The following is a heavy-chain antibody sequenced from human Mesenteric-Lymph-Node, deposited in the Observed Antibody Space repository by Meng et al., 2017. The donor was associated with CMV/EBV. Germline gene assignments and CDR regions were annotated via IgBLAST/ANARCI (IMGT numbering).Heavy chain of an antibody. CDR1: GFTVSSNY. D-gene: IGHD3-16*01. CDR2: IYSGGRT. Sequence: GESLKISCAASGFTVSSNYMSWVRQAPGKGLEWVSVIYSGGRTYYADSVKGRFTISRDNSKNTLYLQMNSLRAEDTAVYYCARELRSDLWGQGTLVTVSS. V-gene: IGHV3-66*02. J-gene: IGHJ4*02. CDR3: ARELRSDL.